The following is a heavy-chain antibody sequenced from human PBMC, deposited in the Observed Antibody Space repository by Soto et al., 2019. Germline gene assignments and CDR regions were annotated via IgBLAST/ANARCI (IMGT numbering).Heavy chain of an antibody. CDR1: GYTFTNYG. V-gene: IGHV1-18*01. J-gene: IGHJ6*02. CDR3: AREDQAPYYYYGMDV. Sequence: QVRVVQSGDEVKKPGASVKVSCKASGYTFTNYGFSWVRQAPGQGLEWMGWISGYNGNTKYAEKFQGRVTMTTDTSTSTAQMELRSLRSDDTAVYYCAREDQAPYYYYGMDVWGQGTAVTVSS. CDR2: ISGYNGNT.